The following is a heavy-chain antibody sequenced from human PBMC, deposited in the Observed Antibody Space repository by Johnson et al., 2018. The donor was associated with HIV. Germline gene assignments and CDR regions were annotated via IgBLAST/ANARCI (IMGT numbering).Heavy chain of an antibody. J-gene: IGHJ3*02. V-gene: IGHV3-30*04. CDR3: ATFGYTSGWIVTDDAFDI. Sequence: QVQLVESGGGVVQPGRSLRLSCAASGFTFSSYAMHWVRQAPGKGLEWVAVIWYDGSNKYYADSVKGRISIYRDNSMNTLYLQMNSLRAEDTAVYYCATFGYTSGWIVTDDAFDIWGQGTMVTVSS. CDR2: IWYDGSNK. CDR1: GFTFSSYA. D-gene: IGHD6-19*01.